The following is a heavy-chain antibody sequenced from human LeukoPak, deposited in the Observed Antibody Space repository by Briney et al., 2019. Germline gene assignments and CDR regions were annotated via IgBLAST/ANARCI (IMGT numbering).Heavy chain of an antibody. Sequence: SETLSLTCTVSGGSFSSYYWSWIRQPPGKGLEWIGYIYYSGSTNYNPSLKSRVTISVDTSKNQFSLKVRSVTAADTAVYYCAREGFLGSGSYPDYWGQGTLVTVSS. V-gene: IGHV4-59*01. CDR1: GGSFSSYY. CDR2: IYYSGST. J-gene: IGHJ4*02. CDR3: AREGFLGSGSYPDY. D-gene: IGHD3-10*01.